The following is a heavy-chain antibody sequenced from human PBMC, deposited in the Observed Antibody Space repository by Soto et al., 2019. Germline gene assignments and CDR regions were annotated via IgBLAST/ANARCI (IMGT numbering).Heavy chain of an antibody. Sequence: GESLKNYCNGSGYSFTNYSIRGVRQMPGKSMEWMGIIYPGDSDTRYSPSFQGQVTISADKSISTAYLQWSSLKASDTAMYYCARHRGIYYDILTGPDYYYYYYMDVWGKGTTVTVSS. V-gene: IGHV5-51*01. CDR3: ARHRGIYYDILTGPDYYYYYYMDV. D-gene: IGHD3-9*01. J-gene: IGHJ6*03. CDR2: IYPGDSDT. CDR1: GYSFTNYS.